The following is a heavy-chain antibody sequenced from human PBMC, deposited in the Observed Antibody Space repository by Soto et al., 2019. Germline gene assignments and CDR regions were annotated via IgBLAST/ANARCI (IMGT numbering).Heavy chain of an antibody. D-gene: IGHD6-13*01. Sequence: PVGSLRLSCAASGFTFSGSAMHWVRHSSGKGLEWVGRIRSKANSYATAYAASVKGRFTISRDDSKNTAYLQMNSLKTEDTAVYYCARGFSAGKGSPPEFWGQGSLVTVS. V-gene: IGHV3-73*01. CDR1: GFTFSGSA. CDR3: ARGFSAGKGSPPEF. CDR2: IRSKANSYAT. J-gene: IGHJ4*02.